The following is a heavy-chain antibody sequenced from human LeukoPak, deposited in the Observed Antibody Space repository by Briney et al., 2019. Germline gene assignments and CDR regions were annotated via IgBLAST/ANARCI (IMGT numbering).Heavy chain of an antibody. CDR1: GYTFSNYG. J-gene: IGHJ4*02. Sequence: GASVKVSCKVSGYTFSNYGISWVRQAPGQGLEWLGWISAYNGNTHYAQKLQGRVTLTTDTSTSTAYMEVRSLRSDDTAVYFCARVIPDYYDSSGYPLFFDYWGQGTLVTVSS. V-gene: IGHV1-18*01. CDR3: ARVIPDYYDSSGYPLFFDY. CDR2: ISAYNGNT. D-gene: IGHD3-22*01.